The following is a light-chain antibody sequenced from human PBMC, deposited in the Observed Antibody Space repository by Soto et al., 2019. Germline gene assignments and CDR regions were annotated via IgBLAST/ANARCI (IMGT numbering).Light chain of an antibody. CDR1: QSISSW. CDR2: KAS. V-gene: IGKV1-5*03. CDR3: QQYNSYPIT. J-gene: IGKJ5*01. Sequence: DIQMTQSPSTLSASVGDRVTITCRASQSISSWLAWYQQKPGKAPKSLIYKASSLESGVPSRFSGGGSGTEFTLTIISLQPDDVATYYCQQYNSYPITFGQGTRLEIK.